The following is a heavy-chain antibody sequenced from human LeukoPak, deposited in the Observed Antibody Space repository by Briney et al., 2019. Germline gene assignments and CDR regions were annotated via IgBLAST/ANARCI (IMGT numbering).Heavy chain of an antibody. Sequence: TLSLTCAVYGGSFSGYYWSWIRQHPGKGLEWIGYIYYSGSTYYNPSLTSRVTISVDTSKNQFSLKLSSVTAADPAVYYCASYYGDYPYYFDYWGQGTLVTVSS. CDR1: GGSFSGYY. CDR3: ASYYGDYPYYFDY. D-gene: IGHD4-17*01. CDR2: IYYSGST. J-gene: IGHJ4*02. V-gene: IGHV4-31*11.